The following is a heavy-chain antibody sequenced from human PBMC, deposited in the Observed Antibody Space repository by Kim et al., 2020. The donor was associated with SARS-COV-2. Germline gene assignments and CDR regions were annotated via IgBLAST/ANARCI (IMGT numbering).Heavy chain of an antibody. D-gene: IGHD7-27*01. V-gene: IGHV3-9*01. Sequence: ADSVKGRFTISRDNAKNSLYLQMNSLRAEDTALYYCAKDITGSNYYGMDVWGQGTTVTVSS. J-gene: IGHJ6*02. CDR3: AKDITGSNYYGMDV.